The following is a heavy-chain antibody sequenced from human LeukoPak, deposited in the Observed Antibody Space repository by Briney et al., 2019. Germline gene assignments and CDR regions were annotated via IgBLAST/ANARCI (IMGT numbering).Heavy chain of an antibody. V-gene: IGHV4-34*01. CDR2: INHSGST. J-gene: IGHJ4*02. CDR3: ARGPYSGSYFDY. CDR1: GGSFSGYY. D-gene: IGHD1-26*01. Sequence: SETLSLTCAVYGGSFSGYYWSWIRQPPGKGLEWIGEINHSGSTNYNPSLKSRVTISLDTSKNHFSLRLSSVTAADTAVYYCARGPYSGSYFDYWGQGTLVTVSS.